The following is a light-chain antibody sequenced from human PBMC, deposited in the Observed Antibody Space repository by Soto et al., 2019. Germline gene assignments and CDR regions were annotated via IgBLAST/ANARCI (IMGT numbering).Light chain of an antibody. V-gene: IGKV1-39*01. Sequence: DIQMTQSPSSLSASVGVRVTITCLASQTITTSLNWYQGKPGKAPKLLIYDASSLQSGVPSRFSGSGSGTDFTLTISGLQSDDFATYYCQQSYTTPYTFGQGTKVDIK. CDR3: QQSYTTPYT. J-gene: IGKJ2*01. CDR1: QTITTS. CDR2: DAS.